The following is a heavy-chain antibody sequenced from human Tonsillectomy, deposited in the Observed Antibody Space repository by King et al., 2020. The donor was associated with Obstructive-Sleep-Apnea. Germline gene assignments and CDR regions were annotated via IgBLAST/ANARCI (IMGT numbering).Heavy chain of an antibody. CDR3: AEGGPDIVATGTDY. V-gene: IGHV4-38-2*02. CDR2: IYHSGST. CDR1: GYSISSGYY. J-gene: IGHJ4*02. D-gene: IGHD5-12*01. Sequence: QLQESGPGLVKPSETLSLTCTVSGYSISSGYYWGWIRQPPGKGLEWIGSIYHSGSTYYNPSLKSRVTISVDTSKNQFSLKLSSVTAADTAVYYCAEGGPDIVATGTDYWGQGTLVTVSS.